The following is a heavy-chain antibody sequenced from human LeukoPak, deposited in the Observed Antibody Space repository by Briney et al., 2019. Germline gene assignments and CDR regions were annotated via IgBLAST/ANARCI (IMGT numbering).Heavy chain of an antibody. CDR1: GFTFSTYS. J-gene: IGHJ5*02. D-gene: IGHD3-16*01. V-gene: IGHV3-21*01. CDR3: ARDAYSYAYDL. CDR2: IGSGGIYI. Sequence: PGGSLRLSCAASGFTFSTYSMNWVRQAPGKGQEWVSSIGSGGIYIYYADSVKGRFTISRDNAKNSLYLQMNSLRVEDTAVHYCARDAYSYAYDLWGQGTLVTVSS.